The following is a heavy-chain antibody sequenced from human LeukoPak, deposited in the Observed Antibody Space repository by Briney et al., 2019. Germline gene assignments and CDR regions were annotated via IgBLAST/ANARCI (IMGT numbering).Heavy chain of an antibody. V-gene: IGHV1-18*01. J-gene: IGHJ5*02. CDR3: ARTSPTSQYNWFDP. Sequence: KPGASVKVSCKASGYTFTSYGISWVRQAPGQGLEWMGWISAYNGNTNYAQKLQGRVTMTTDTSTSTAYMELRSLRSDDTAVYYCARTSPTSQYNWFDPWGQGTLVTVSS. D-gene: IGHD2-2*01. CDR1: GYTFTSYG. CDR2: ISAYNGNT.